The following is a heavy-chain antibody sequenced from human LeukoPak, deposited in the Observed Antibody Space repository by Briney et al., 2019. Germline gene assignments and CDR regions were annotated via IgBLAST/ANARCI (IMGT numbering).Heavy chain of an antibody. J-gene: IGHJ4*02. CDR2: IIPIFSTA. D-gene: IGHD6-13*01. CDR1: GGTFSSYA. CDR3: ARTRRQQLVDY. V-gene: IGHV1-69*13. Sequence: GASVKVSCKASGGTFSSYAISWVRQAPGQGLGWMGGIIPIFSTANYAQKFQGSVTIIADESTSTAYMELSSLRSEDTAVYYCARTRRQQLVDYWGQGTLVTVSS.